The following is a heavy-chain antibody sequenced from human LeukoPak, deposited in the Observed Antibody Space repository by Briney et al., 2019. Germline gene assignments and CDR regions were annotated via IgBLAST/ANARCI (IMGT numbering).Heavy chain of an antibody. CDR2: ISSSSSYI. Sequence: PGGSLRLSCAASGFTFDDYGMSWVRQAPGKGLEWVSSISSSSSYIYYADSVKGRFTISRDNAKNSLYLQMNSLRAEDTAVYYCAREEEAAALDPWGQGTLVTVSS. D-gene: IGHD6-13*01. J-gene: IGHJ5*02. CDR1: GFTFDDYG. CDR3: AREEEAAALDP. V-gene: IGHV3-21*01.